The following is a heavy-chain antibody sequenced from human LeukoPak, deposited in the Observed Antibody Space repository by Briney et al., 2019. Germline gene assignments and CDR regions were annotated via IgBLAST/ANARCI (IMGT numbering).Heavy chain of an antibody. J-gene: IGHJ5*01. D-gene: IGHD3-10*01. CDR1: GASISSGSYY. V-gene: IGHV4-61*09. CDR3: ARASGSVIYYNSCDS. Sequence: SETLSLTCTVSGASISSGSYYWTWIRQPAGEGLEWIGQIYSSGSTNYSPSLTSRVTISADTSKNQFFLKINSVTAADTAVYYCARASGSVIYYNSCDSWGQGILVAVSS. CDR2: IYSSGST.